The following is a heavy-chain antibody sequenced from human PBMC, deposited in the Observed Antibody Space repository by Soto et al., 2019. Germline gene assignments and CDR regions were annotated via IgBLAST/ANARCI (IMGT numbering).Heavy chain of an antibody. CDR3: ARDQGIASSGPFDY. V-gene: IGHV4-59*01. D-gene: IGHD6-13*01. CDR1: GDSISNYY. J-gene: IGHJ4*02. CDR2: IDHSGNT. Sequence: QVQLQESGPGLVKPSETLSLTCTVSGDSISNYYWSWIRQAPGKGLEWIGFIDHSGNTNYNPSLKSRVTMSIDTSKSQFSLKLTSVTAADTAVYYCARDQGIASSGPFDYWGPGTLVTVSS.